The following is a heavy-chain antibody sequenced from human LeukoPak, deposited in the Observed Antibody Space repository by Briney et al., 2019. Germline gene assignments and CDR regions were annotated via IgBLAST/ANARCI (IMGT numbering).Heavy chain of an antibody. J-gene: IGHJ4*02. CDR1: GYTFTSYG. Sequence: GASAKVSCKASGYTFTSYGISWVRQAPGQGLEWMGWISAHNGNTNYAQKVQGRVTMTTDTSASTAYMELRSLRSDDTAVYYCARDDCTSTTCYLGYWGQGTLVTVSS. V-gene: IGHV1-18*01. CDR2: ISAHNGNT. D-gene: IGHD2-2*01. CDR3: ARDDCTSTTCYLGY.